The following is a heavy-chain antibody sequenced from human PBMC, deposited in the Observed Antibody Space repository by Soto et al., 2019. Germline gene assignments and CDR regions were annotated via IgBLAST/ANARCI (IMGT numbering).Heavy chain of an antibody. V-gene: IGHV3-23*01. CDR3: AKRTMASFWYFDL. Sequence: EVQLLESGGGLVQPGGSLRLSCAASGFTFSSYAMNWVRQAPGKGLEWGSTISGSGGSTYYADSVKGRFTISRDNSKNTLYLQMNSLRAEDTAVYYCAKRTMASFWYFDLWGRGTLVTVSS. CDR1: GFTFSSYA. J-gene: IGHJ2*01. D-gene: IGHD3-10*01. CDR2: ISGSGGST.